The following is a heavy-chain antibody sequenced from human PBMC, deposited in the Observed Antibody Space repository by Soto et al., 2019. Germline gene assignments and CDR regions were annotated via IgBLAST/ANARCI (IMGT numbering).Heavy chain of an antibody. CDR3: ARDRGFVVRAPPVDY. CDR1: GYTFTSYG. J-gene: IGHJ4*02. V-gene: IGHV1-18*01. D-gene: IGHD3-10*01. Sequence: QVQLVQSGAEVKKPGASVKVSCEASGYTFTSYGISWVRQAPGQGLEWMGWISTYNGNTNYAQKLQGRVTMTTDTSTSTAYMELRSLRSDDTAVYYCARDRGFVVRAPPVDYWGQGTLVTVSS. CDR2: ISTYNGNT.